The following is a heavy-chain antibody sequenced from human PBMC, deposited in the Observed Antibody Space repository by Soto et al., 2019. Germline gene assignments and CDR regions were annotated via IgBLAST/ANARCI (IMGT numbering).Heavy chain of an antibody. D-gene: IGHD6-6*01. Sequence: ASVKVPCKASGYTFTIYDINWVRQATGQGPEWMGWMNPDSGHTGYARKFRDRISMTRNTSITTAYMELTSLRSDDTAIYYCARGRVRYSSSNSFDPWGRGTLVTVSS. CDR1: GYTFTIYD. CDR2: MNPDSGHT. V-gene: IGHV1-8*01. J-gene: IGHJ5*02. CDR3: ARGRVRYSSSNSFDP.